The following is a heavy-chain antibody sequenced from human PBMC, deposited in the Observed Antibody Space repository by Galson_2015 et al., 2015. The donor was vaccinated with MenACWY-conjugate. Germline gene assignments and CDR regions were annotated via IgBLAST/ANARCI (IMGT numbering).Heavy chain of an antibody. CDR1: GITFSSYA. Sequence: SLRLSCAASGITFSSYAMSWVRQAPGKGLEWVSSIRTTGGTTYYADSVKGRFTISRDNSKNTLYLQMNSLRAEDTAVYYCAQGTGSRWLDHWGQGTLVIVSS. D-gene: IGHD3-10*01. CDR3: AQGTGSRWLDH. V-gene: IGHV3-23*01. CDR2: IRTTGGTT. J-gene: IGHJ5*02.